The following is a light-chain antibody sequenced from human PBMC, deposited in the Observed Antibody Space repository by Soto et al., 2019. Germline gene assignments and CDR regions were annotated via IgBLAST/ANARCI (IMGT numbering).Light chain of an antibody. V-gene: IGKV1-39*01. CDR2: AAS. J-gene: IGKJ2*01. Sequence: DIQITQSPSSLSASVGDRVTITCRASQSISSYLNWYQQKPGKAPKLLIYAASSLQSGVPSRFSGSGSGTDITLTISSLQTEDFATYYCQQSYSTPYTFGQGTKLEIK. CDR3: QQSYSTPYT. CDR1: QSISSY.